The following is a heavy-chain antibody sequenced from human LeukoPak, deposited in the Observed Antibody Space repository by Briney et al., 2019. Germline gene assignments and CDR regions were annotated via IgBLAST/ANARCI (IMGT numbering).Heavy chain of an antibody. Sequence: GGSLRLSCAASGFTFSSYAMNWIRQAPGKGLEWVSYISSSGSTIYYADSAKGRFTISRDNAKNSLYLQMNSLRAEDTAVYYCARDLLTMVRGVTDAFDIWGQGTMVTVSS. J-gene: IGHJ3*02. CDR3: ARDLLTMVRGVTDAFDI. CDR2: ISSSGSTI. V-gene: IGHV3-48*04. D-gene: IGHD3-10*01. CDR1: GFTFSSYA.